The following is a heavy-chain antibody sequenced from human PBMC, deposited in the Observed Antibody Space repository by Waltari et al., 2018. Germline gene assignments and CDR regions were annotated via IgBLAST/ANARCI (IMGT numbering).Heavy chain of an antibody. Sequence: QVQLVQSGAEVKKPGASVKVSCKASGYTFTGYYMHWVRQAPGQGLEWMGWINPNSGGTNYAQKFQGRVTMTRDTSISTAYMELSRLRSDDTAVYYCVRDYDILTGYFEYFQHWGQGTLVTVSS. J-gene: IGHJ1*01. CDR1: GYTFTGYY. CDR2: INPNSGGT. D-gene: IGHD3-9*01. CDR3: VRDYDILTGYFEYFQH. V-gene: IGHV1-2*02.